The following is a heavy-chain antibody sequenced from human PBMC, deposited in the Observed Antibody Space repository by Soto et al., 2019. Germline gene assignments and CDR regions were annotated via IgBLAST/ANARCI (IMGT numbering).Heavy chain of an antibody. J-gene: IGHJ4*02. CDR3: AKFFVETGSNSGGPWSFHY. CDR2: ISGSGGTT. D-gene: IGHD6-25*01. V-gene: IGHV3-23*01. Sequence: EVQLLESGGGLVQPGRSLRLSCAASGFTFSNYAMSWVRQAPGQGLDWVSAISGSGGTTYYADSLKGRFTISRDNSKNTLFLQMNSLRAEDAAVYYCAKFFVETGSNSGGPWSFHYWDQGTLVTVSS. CDR1: GFTFSNYA.